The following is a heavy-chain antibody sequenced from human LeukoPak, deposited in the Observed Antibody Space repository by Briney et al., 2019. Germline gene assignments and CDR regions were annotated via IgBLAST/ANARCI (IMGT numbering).Heavy chain of an antibody. CDR3: ARRGSSGWYYFDY. Sequence: SETLSLTCTVSGGSISSYYWSWIRQPPGKGLEWIGYIYYSGSTNYNPSLKSRVTISVDTSKNQFSLKLSSVTAADAAVYCCARRGSSGWYYFDYWGQGTLVTVSS. J-gene: IGHJ4*02. V-gene: IGHV4-59*08. D-gene: IGHD6-19*01. CDR1: GGSISSYY. CDR2: IYYSGST.